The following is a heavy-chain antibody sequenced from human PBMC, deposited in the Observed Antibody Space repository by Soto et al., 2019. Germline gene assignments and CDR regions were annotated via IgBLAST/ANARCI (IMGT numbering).Heavy chain of an antibody. J-gene: IGHJ5*02. D-gene: IGHD2-21*02. CDR2: FDPEDGTA. V-gene: IGHV1-24*01. Sequence: ASVKVSCKVSGYTLTELTMHWVRQAPGKGLEWMGGFDPEDGTANFAQKFQGRVTITADESTSTAYMELSSLRSEDTAVYYCARLGEYGGDPVGWFAPWGQGSLVTVSS. CDR1: GYTLTELT. CDR3: ARLGEYGGDPVGWFAP.